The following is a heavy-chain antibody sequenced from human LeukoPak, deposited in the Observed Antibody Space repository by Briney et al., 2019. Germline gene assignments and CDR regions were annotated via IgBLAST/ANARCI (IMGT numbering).Heavy chain of an antibody. V-gene: IGHV4-31*03. CDR2: IYYSGST. Sequence: PSETLSLTCTVSGGSISSGGYYWSWIRQHPGKGLEWIGSIYYSGSTYYNPSLKSRVTISVDTSKNQFSLKLSSVTVADTAVYYCARDSGYESRGFYYGGFDPWGQGILVTVSS. D-gene: IGHD3-22*01. J-gene: IGHJ5*02. CDR3: ARDSGYESRGFYYGGFDP. CDR1: GGSISSGGYY.